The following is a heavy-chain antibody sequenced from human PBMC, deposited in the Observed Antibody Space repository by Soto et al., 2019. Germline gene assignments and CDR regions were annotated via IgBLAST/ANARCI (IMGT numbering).Heavy chain of an antibody. CDR1: GLTFNTYT. CDR2: ISYDGSHK. D-gene: IGHD1-1*01. CDR3: ANGDGTTAPGGFHFEC. J-gene: IGHJ4*02. V-gene: IGHV3-30*04. Sequence: QVQLVESGGSVVQPGGSLRLSCAVSGLTFNTYTMHWVRQAPGKGLEWVAVISYDGSHKYYADSVRGRFTISRDNSKNTLYLQMTDLRGEDTAVYYCANGDGTTAPGGFHFECWGQGTLVTVSS.